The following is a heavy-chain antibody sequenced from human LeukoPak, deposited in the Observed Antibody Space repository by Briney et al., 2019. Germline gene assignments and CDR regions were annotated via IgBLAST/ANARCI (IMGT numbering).Heavy chain of an antibody. D-gene: IGHD1-26*01. CDR2: IYHSGST. Sequence: PSETLSLTCAVSGYSISSGYYWGWIRQPPGKGLEWIGSIYHSGSTYYNPSLKSRVTISVDTSKNQFSLKLSSVTAADTAVYYCARRGGGSYSLAFDIWGQGTMVTVSS. CDR3: ARRGGGSYSLAFDI. V-gene: IGHV4-38-2*01. J-gene: IGHJ3*02. CDR1: GYSISSGYY.